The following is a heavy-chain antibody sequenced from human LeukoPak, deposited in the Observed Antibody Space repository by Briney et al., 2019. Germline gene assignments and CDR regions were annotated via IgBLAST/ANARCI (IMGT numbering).Heavy chain of an antibody. CDR1: GFTFSSYA. CDR2: ISGSGGST. CDR3: AKVRDSSGYYFDY. Sequence: PGGSLRLSCAASGFTFSSYAMSWVRQGPGKGLEWVSAISGSGGSTYYADSVKGRFTISRDNSKNTLYLQMNSLRAEDTAVYYCAKVRDSSGYYFDYWGQGTLVTVSS. J-gene: IGHJ4*02. V-gene: IGHV3-23*01. D-gene: IGHD3-22*01.